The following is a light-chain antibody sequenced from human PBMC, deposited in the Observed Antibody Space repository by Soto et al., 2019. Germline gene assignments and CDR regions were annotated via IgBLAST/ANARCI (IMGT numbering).Light chain of an antibody. CDR3: QHGWS. V-gene: IGKV1-5*01. CDR2: DAS. Sequence: DIQMTQSPSTLSASVGDRVTITCRASQSINKWLAWYQQKPGKTPKFLIYDASILQSGVPSRFSGSGFGTEFTLTVSIPQHDEFATYYCQHGWSFGQGTKVDIK. CDR1: QSINKW. J-gene: IGKJ1*01.